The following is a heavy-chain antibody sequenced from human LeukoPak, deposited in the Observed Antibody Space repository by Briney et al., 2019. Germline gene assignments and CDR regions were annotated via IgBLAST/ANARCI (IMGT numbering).Heavy chain of an antibody. CDR3: ARNRYITGAFDI. CDR1: GYTFTSYA. Sequence: GASVKVSCKASGYTFTSYAMHWVRQAPGQRREWMGWINAGNGNTKYSQKFQGRVTITRDTSASTAYMELSSLRSEDTAVYYCARNRYITGAFDIWGQGTMVTVSS. V-gene: IGHV1-3*01. J-gene: IGHJ3*02. CDR2: INAGNGNT. D-gene: IGHD1-14*01.